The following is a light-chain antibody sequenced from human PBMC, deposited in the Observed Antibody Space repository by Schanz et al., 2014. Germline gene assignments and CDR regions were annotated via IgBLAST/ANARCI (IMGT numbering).Light chain of an antibody. CDR1: QSVSSN. Sequence: EIVLTQSPVTLSLSPGERATLSCGASQSVSSNLAWYHQKPGQAPRLLIYGASTRAAGIPARFSGSGSGTDFTLTISSLEPEDFAVYYCQQRFNWPRAFGPGTKVDIK. J-gene: IGKJ3*01. CDR3: QQRFNWPRA. CDR2: GAS. V-gene: IGKV3-11*01.